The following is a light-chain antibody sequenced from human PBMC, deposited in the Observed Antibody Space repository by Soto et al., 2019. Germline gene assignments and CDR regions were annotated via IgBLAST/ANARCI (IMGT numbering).Light chain of an antibody. CDR1: QNINHY. J-gene: IGKJ4*01. CDR2: GVS. Sequence: DIQVTQSPSSLSASVGDSVTITCRASQNINHYLNWYQQKPGTAPKLLISGVSGLQSGVPSRFSGSGYGTDFTLTISSLQPEDFATYYCQQTHVKITFGGATKVDI. V-gene: IGKV1-39*01. CDR3: QQTHVKIT.